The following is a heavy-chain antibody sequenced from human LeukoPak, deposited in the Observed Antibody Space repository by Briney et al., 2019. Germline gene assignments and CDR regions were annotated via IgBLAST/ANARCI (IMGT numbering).Heavy chain of an antibody. Sequence: ASVKVSCKASGYTFTGYYMHWVRQAPGQGLEWMGRINPNSGGTNYAQKFQGRVTMTRDTSISTAYMELSRLRSDDTAVYYCVREHDYRQEDYYYGMDVWGQGTTVTVSS. CDR2: INPNSGGT. D-gene: IGHD4-11*01. CDR3: VREHDYRQEDYYYGMDV. V-gene: IGHV1-2*06. J-gene: IGHJ6*02. CDR1: GYTFTGYY.